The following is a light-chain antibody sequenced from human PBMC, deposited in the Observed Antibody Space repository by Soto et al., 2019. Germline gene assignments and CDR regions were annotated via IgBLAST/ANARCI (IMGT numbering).Light chain of an antibody. CDR3: TSYXXXTTXV. Sequence: QSVLTQPASVSGSPGQSITISCTGTSSDVGAXNHVSWYQHXXGXAPKLLIFDVNNRPSVVSNRFSGSKSGNTASLTISGXXAEDEADYYCTSYXXXTTXVFGGXTKVTVL. V-gene: IGLV2-14*01. CDR1: SSDVGAXNH. J-gene: IGLJ2*01. CDR2: DVN.